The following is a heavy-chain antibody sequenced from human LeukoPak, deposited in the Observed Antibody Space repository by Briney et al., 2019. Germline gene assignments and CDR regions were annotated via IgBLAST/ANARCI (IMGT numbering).Heavy chain of an antibody. CDR1: DGSISSSNW. J-gene: IGHJ5*02. CDR2: IYHSGST. D-gene: IGHD1-26*01. Sequence: PSETLSLTCAVSDGSISSSNWWSWVRQPPGKGLEWIGEIYHSGSTNYNPSLKSRVTISVDKSKNQFSLNLSSVTAADTAVYYCARLLGAIGWFDPWGQGTLVTVSS. V-gene: IGHV4-4*02. CDR3: ARLLGAIGWFDP.